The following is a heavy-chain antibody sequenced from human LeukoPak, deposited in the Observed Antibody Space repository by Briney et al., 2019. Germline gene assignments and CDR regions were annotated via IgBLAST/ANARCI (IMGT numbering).Heavy chain of an antibody. Sequence: GASVKVSCKISGYSLTDLSIHWVRQAPGRGLGWMGGFDREDRETIYAQNFQGRVTMTEDTSTDTAYMELSSVRSEDTAVYFCATSLVLPLRDMDVWCKGTAVTVSS. CDR2: FDREDRET. CDR3: ATSLVLPLRDMDV. V-gene: IGHV1-24*01. J-gene: IGHJ6*03. D-gene: IGHD2-15*01. CDR1: GYSLTDLS.